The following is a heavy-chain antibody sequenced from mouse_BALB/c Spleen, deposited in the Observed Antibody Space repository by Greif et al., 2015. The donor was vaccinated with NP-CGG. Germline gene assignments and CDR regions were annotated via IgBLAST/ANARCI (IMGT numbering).Heavy chain of an antibody. CDR2: ISDGGSYT. J-gene: IGHJ2*01. CDR1: GFSFSDYY. CDR3: ARDGVTGTGFDY. D-gene: IGHD4-1*01. Sequence: EVKLMESGGGLVKPGGSLKLSCAASGFSFSDYYMYWVRQTPEKRLEWVATISDGGSYTYYPDSAKGRFTISRDNAKNNLYLQMSSLKSEDTAMYYCARDGVTGTGFDYWGQGTTLTVSS. V-gene: IGHV5-4*02.